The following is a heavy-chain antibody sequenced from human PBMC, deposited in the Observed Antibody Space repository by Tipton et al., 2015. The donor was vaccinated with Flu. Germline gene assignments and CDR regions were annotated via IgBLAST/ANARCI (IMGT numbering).Heavy chain of an antibody. CDR3: ARDDSSGYYYFDY. CDR2: ISIYTSGST. D-gene: IGHD3-22*01. V-gene: IGHV4-61*02. CDR1: GDSISSGNYY. J-gene: IGHJ4*02. Sequence: TLSLTCTVSGDSISSGNYYWSWIRQPAGKGLEWIGRISIYTSGSTNYNPSLKSRVIISADTFKNQFSLRLTSVTAADTAVYYCARDDSSGYYYFDYWGRGTLVTVSS.